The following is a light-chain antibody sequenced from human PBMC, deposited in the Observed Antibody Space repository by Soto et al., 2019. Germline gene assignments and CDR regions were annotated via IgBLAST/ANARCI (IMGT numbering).Light chain of an antibody. CDR3: SSYTGISTFV. J-gene: IGLJ1*01. V-gene: IGLV2-14*01. CDR1: SSDVGGYDY. Sequence: QSVLTQPASVSGSPGQSITISCTGTSSDVGGYDYVSWYQQLPGKAPKLLIYDVNNRPSGVSHRFSGSKSGNTASLTISGLQAEDEADYYCSSYTGISTFVFGTGTKVTVL. CDR2: DVN.